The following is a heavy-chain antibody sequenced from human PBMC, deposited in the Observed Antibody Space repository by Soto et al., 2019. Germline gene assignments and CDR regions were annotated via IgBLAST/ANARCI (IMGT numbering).Heavy chain of an antibody. CDR3: ARGSPIPYCSSTSCYTIGLQH. J-gene: IGHJ1*01. CDR1: GGTFSSYA. V-gene: IGHV1-69*13. CDR2: IIPIFGTA. Sequence: SVKVSCKASGGTFSSYAISWVRQAPGQGLEWMGGIIPIFGTANYAQKFQGRVTITADESTSTAYMELSSLGSEDTAVYYCARGSPIPYCSSTSCYTIGLQHWGQGTLVTVSS. D-gene: IGHD2-2*02.